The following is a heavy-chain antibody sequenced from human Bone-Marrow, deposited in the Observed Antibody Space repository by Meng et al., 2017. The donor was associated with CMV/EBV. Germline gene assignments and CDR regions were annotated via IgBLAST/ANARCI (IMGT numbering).Heavy chain of an antibody. V-gene: IGHV1-2*02. CDR1: GYTFTGYY. Sequence: ASVKVSCKASGYTFTGYYMHWVRQAPGQGLEWMGWINPNSGGTNYAQKFQGRVTMTRDTSISTAYMELSRLRSDDTAVYYCARVGCSGGSCYPPPPYYYGMAVWGQGTTVTFSS. J-gene: IGHJ6*02. CDR2: INPNSGGT. D-gene: IGHD2-15*01. CDR3: ARVGCSGGSCYPPPPYYYGMAV.